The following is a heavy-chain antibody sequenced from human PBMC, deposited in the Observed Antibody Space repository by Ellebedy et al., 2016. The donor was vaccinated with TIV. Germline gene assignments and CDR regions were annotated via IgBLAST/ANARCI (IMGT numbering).Heavy chain of an antibody. Sequence: PGGSLRLSCAATGFTVSSKYMSRVRQAPGKGLEWVAYIRFNGTNDYYADSVKGRFTISRDNSKNTLYLQINSLRGEDTAVYYCTKPTGFDLWGQGTPVTVSS. J-gene: IGHJ4*02. V-gene: IGHV3-30*02. CDR1: GFTVSSKY. CDR2: IRFNGTND. CDR3: TKPTGFDL.